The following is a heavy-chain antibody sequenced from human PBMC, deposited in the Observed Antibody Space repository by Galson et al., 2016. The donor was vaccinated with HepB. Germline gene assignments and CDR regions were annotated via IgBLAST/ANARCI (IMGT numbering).Heavy chain of an antibody. D-gene: IGHD2-15*01. CDR2: IYLGDSDT. Sequence: QSGAEVKKPGESLTLSCKGSGYSISSYWIAWVRQMPGKGLEWMGIIYLGDSDTRYSPSFQGQVTISADTSATTAYMEVSSLRSEDSAVYYCARFKSTRLSSWDVWGQGTTVIVSS. CDR3: ARFKSTRLSSWDV. J-gene: IGHJ6*02. V-gene: IGHV5-51*01. CDR1: GYSISSYW.